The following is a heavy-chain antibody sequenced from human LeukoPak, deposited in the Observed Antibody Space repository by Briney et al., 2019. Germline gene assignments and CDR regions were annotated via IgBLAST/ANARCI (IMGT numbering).Heavy chain of an antibody. CDR3: AKVSCSSTSCNFDY. CDR1: GFTFSSYA. CDR2: ISGSGGST. J-gene: IGHJ4*02. V-gene: IGHV3-23*01. Sequence: PGASLRLSCAASGFTFSSYAMSWVRQAPEKGLEWVSAISGSGGSTYYADSVKGRFTISRDNSKNTLYLQMNSLRAEDTAVYYCAKVSCSSTSCNFDYWGQGTLVTVSS. D-gene: IGHD2-2*01.